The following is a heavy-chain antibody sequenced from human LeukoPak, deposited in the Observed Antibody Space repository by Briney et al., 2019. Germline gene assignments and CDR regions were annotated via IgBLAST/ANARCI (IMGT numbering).Heavy chain of an antibody. Sequence: GSLRLSCXASGFTXSSYSMNWVRQAPGKGLEWVSSISSSSSYIYYADSVKGRFTISRDNAKNSLYLQMNSLRAEDTAVYYCARFVSTYYFDYWGQGTLVTVSS. CDR3: ARFVSTYYFDY. J-gene: IGHJ4*02. D-gene: IGHD2-15*01. CDR2: ISSSSSYI. V-gene: IGHV3-21*01. CDR1: GFTXSSYS.